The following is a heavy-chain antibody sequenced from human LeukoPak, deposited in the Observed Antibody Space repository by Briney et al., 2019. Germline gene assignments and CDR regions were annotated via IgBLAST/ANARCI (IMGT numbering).Heavy chain of an antibody. Sequence: PSETLSLTCAVHGGSFSDYYWGWIRQPPGKGLEWIGEIFHRGDPNYNPSLKSRVTISVDTSENQFSLNLSSVAATDSAVYFCTGSSRSTRYYFDYWGQGILVTVSS. CDR2: IFHRGDP. CDR3: TGSSRSTRYYFDY. CDR1: GGSFSDYY. J-gene: IGHJ4*02. V-gene: IGHV4-34*12. D-gene: IGHD6-6*01.